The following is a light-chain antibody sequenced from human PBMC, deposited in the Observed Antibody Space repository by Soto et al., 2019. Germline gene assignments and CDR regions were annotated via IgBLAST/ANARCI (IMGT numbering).Light chain of an antibody. Sequence: QSVLTQPPSASGAHGQSVTISCTGTSSDVGGYNYVSWYQHHPGKAPKLMIYEVSQRPSGVPDRFAGSKSGNTASLTVSGLQAEDEADYYCSSYAGTNNLLFVGGTKVTVL. CDR2: EVS. J-gene: IGLJ2*01. V-gene: IGLV2-8*01. CDR3: SSYAGTNNLL. CDR1: SSDVGGYNY.